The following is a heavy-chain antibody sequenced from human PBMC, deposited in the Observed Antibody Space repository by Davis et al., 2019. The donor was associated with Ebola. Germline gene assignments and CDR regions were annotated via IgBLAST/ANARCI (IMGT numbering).Heavy chain of an antibody. CDR3: ARVMTTVTTGWFDP. Sequence: SETLSLTCAVSGGSISSGGYSWSWIRQPPGKGLEWIGYIYYSGSTNYNPSLKSRVTISVDTSKNQFSLKLSSVTAADTAVYYCARVMTTVTTGWFDPWGQGTLVTVSS. D-gene: IGHD4-17*01. J-gene: IGHJ5*02. CDR1: GGSISSGGYS. V-gene: IGHV4-61*08. CDR2: IYYSGST.